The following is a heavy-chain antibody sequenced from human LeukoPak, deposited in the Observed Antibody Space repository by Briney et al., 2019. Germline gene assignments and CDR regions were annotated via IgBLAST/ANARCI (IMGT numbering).Heavy chain of an antibody. CDR3: AKVSGYGDYGNYFDY. CDR1: GFTFSDYS. CDR2: ISGSGGST. D-gene: IGHD4-17*01. V-gene: IGHV3-23*01. Sequence: GGSLRLSCAASGFTFSDYSMSWVRQAPGKGLEWVSAISGSGGSTYYADSVKGRFTISRDNSKNTLYLQMNSLRAEDTAVYYCAKVSGYGDYGNYFDYWGQGTLVTVSS. J-gene: IGHJ4*02.